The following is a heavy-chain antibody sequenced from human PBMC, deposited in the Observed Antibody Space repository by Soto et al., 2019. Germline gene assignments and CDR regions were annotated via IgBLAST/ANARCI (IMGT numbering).Heavy chain of an antibody. CDR2: IKEDGSVK. CDR3: GTDRWGGAFDM. Sequence: LRLSCAAIGFSLRSDWMAWVRQIPGKGLEFVANIKEDGSVKNYVDSVKGRFSISRDNDKNSLYLQMNSLRAEDTAVYYCGTDRWGGAFDMWGQGTTVTVSS. CDR1: GFSLRSDW. D-gene: IGHD3-10*01. J-gene: IGHJ3*02. V-gene: IGHV3-7*01.